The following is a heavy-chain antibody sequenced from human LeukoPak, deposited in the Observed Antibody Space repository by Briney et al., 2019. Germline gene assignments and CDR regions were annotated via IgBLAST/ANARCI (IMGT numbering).Heavy chain of an antibody. J-gene: IGHJ3*02. D-gene: IGHD3-9*01. V-gene: IGHV1-18*01. CDR3: ARDNYYDILTGYPGRAFDT. CDR2: ISGYNGNT. CDR1: GYTFTSYG. Sequence: GASVKVSCKASGYTFTSYGISWVRQAPGQGLEWMGWISGYNGNTNYAQKLQGRVTMTTDTSTSTAYMELRSLRSEDTAVYYCARDNYYDILTGYPGRAFDTWGQGTMVTVSS.